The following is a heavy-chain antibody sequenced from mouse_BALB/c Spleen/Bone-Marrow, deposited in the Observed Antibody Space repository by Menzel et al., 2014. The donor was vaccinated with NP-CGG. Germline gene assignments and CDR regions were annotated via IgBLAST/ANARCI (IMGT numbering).Heavy chain of an antibody. CDR3: ARSASGRAMDY. CDR1: GYSFTGYI. CDR2: IDPYYGGT. V-gene: IGHV1-39*01. D-gene: IGHD6-1*01. Sequence: EVQLVESGPDLKKPGASVKISCKASGYSFTGYIMNWVKQSNGKSLEWFGDIDPYYGGTSYNQKLKGKATLTLDKSSSTAYMQIKSLTAEDSAGYYCARSASGRAMDYWGQGTSVSVSS. J-gene: IGHJ4*01.